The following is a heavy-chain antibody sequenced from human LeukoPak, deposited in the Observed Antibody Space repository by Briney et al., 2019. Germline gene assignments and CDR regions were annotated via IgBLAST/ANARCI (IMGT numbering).Heavy chain of an antibody. CDR2: ISGSGGST. CDR3: AKLEPERGYYDSSGLHP. Sequence: EPGGSLRLSCAASGFTFSSYAMSWVRQAPGKGLEWVSAISGSGGSTYYADSVKGRFTISRDNSKNTLYLQMNSLRAEDTAVYYCAKLEPERGYYDSSGLHPWGQGTLVTVSS. CDR1: GFTFSSYA. J-gene: IGHJ5*02. V-gene: IGHV3-23*01. D-gene: IGHD3-22*01.